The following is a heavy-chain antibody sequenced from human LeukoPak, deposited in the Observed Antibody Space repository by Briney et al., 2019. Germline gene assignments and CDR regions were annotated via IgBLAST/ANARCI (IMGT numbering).Heavy chain of an antibody. V-gene: IGHV4-4*07. Sequence: SETLSLTCTVSGGSISSYYWSWIRQPAGKGLEWIGRIYTSESTNYNPSLKSRVTISVDKSKNQFSLKLSSVTAADTAVYYCAREETTWSVWFDYWGQGTLVTVSS. J-gene: IGHJ4*02. CDR3: AREETTWSVWFDY. D-gene: IGHD3-16*01. CDR1: GGSISSYY. CDR2: IYTSEST.